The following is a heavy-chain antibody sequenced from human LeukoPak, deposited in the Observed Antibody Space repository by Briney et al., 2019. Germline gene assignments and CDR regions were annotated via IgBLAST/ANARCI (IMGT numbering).Heavy chain of an antibody. CDR1: GFTFSTFS. D-gene: IGHD2-15*01. J-gene: IGHJ4*02. CDR2: ISGSGGST. CDR3: AKDLPIVVVVAAFDY. Sequence: GGPLRLSCAASGFTFSTFSMNWVRQAPGKGLEWVSAISGSGGSTYYADSVKGRFTISRDNSKNTLYLQMNSLRAEDTAVYYCAKDLPIVVVVAAFDYWGQGTLVTVSS. V-gene: IGHV3-23*01.